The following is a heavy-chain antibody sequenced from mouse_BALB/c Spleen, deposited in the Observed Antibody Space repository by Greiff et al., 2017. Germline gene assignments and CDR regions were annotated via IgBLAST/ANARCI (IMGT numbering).Heavy chain of an antibody. J-gene: IGHJ4*01. V-gene: IGHV1-39*01. Sequence: EVQLQQSGPELEKPGASVKISCKASGYSFTGYNMNWVKQRNGKSLEWIGNIDPYYGGTSYNQKFKGKATLTVDKSSSTAYMQLKSLTSEDAAISYCARVDYGSSPAYAMDYWGQGTSVTVSS. D-gene: IGHD1-1*01. CDR3: ARVDYGSSPAYAMDY. CDR1: GYSFTGYN. CDR2: IDPYYGGT.